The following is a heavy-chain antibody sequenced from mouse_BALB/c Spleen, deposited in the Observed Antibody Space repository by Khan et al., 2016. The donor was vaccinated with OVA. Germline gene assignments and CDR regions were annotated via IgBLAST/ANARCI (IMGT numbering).Heavy chain of an antibody. D-gene: IGHD2-4*01. Sequence: EVQLQESGPGLVKPSQSLSLTCTVTGYSITSDYAWNWIRQFPGNKLEWMGYISYSGSTNYNPSLKSLISITRDTSKNRFFLQLNSVTTADTATYYCALLRPSWFPYWGPGTLVTVSA. CDR3: ALLRPSWFPY. CDR1: GYSITSDYA. J-gene: IGHJ3*01. CDR2: ISYSGST. V-gene: IGHV3-2*02.